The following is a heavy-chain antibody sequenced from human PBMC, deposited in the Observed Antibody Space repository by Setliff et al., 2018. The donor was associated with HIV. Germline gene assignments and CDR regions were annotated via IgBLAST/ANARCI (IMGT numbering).Heavy chain of an antibody. V-gene: IGHV5-51*01. Sequence: GESLKISCQGSGYRFASYWIGWVRQMPGKGLEWMGLIYPGDSDTRYSPSFQGLVTISADKSISTAYLQWRSLKASDTALYYCATSDYGGGSGHFQHWGQGSLVTVPQ. J-gene: IGHJ1*01. CDR2: IYPGDSDT. CDR1: GYRFASYW. CDR3: ATSDYGGGSGHFQH. D-gene: IGHD4-17*01.